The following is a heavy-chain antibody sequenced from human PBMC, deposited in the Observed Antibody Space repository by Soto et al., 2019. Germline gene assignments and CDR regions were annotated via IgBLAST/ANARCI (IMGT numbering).Heavy chain of an antibody. CDR2: LYSGGTT. J-gene: IGHJ6*02. CDR3: AREDRRRDGRDYYYYYGMDV. V-gene: IGHV3-53*01. Sequence: GGSLRLSCAASGLGVSNNYLSWVRQPPGKWLEWVSVLYSGGTTYYADSVKGRFTISRDNSKNTLYLQMNSLRAEDTAVYYCAREDRRRDGRDYYYYYGMDVWGQGTTATVS. CDR1: GLGVSNNY.